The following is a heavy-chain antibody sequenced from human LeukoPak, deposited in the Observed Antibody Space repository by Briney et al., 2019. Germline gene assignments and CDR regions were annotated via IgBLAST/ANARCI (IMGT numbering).Heavy chain of an antibody. D-gene: IGHD1-7*01. CDR1: GYSFTSYW. CDR3: VRYNTGTRGIVVRWFDP. J-gene: IGHJ5*02. Sequence: GESLKISCKGSGYSFTSYWIGRVRHMPGKNLEWRGVIIRGDSDTRYSPSFQDQVTISADKSISTAYLQWSSLKASDTAMYYCVRYNTGTRGIVVRWFDPWGQGTLVTVSS. CDR2: IIRGDSDT. V-gene: IGHV5-51*01.